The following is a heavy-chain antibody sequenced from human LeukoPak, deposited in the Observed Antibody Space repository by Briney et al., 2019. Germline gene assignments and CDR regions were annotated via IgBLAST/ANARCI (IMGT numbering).Heavy chain of an antibody. CDR3: ARDQDSSGYYPYYYYYYYMDV. V-gene: IGHV3-53*01. J-gene: IGHJ6*03. D-gene: IGHD3-22*01. CDR1: GFTVSRNY. Sequence: GGSLRLSCAASGFTVSRNYMSWVRQAPGKGLEWLSVIYSGGSTYYAGSVKGRFTISRDNSKNTLYLQMNSLRAEDTAVYYCARDQDSSGYYPYYYYYYYMDVWGKGTTVTVSS. CDR2: IYSGGST.